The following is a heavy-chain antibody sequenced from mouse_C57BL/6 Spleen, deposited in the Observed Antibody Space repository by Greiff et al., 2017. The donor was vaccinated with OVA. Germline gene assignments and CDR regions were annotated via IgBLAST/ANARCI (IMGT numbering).Heavy chain of an antibody. CDR1: GYTFTGYW. Sequence: LVEPGASVKLSCKATGYTFTGYWIEWVKQRPGHGLEWIGEILPGSGSTNYNEKFKGKATFTADTSSNTAYMQLSSLTTEDSAIYYCASLWAYYAMDYWGQGTSVTVSS. CDR2: ILPGSGST. J-gene: IGHJ4*01. D-gene: IGHD6-2*01. CDR3: ASLWAYYAMDY. V-gene: IGHV1-9*01.